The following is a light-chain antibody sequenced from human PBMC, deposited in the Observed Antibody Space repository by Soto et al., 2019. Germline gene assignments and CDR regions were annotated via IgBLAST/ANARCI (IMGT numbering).Light chain of an antibody. J-gene: IGKJ1*01. CDR1: QGIRND. V-gene: IGKV1-6*01. CDR2: AAS. Sequence: AIQMTQSPSSLSSSVGHRVTITCRASQGIRNDLGWYQQKPGKAPKLLIYAASSLQSGVPSRFSGSGSGTDFILTISSLQPEDFATYYCLQDYNYPVTFGQGTKVDIK. CDR3: LQDYNYPVT.